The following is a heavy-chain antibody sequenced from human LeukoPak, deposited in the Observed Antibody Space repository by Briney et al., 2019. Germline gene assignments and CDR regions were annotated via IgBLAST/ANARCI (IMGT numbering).Heavy chain of an antibody. CDR1: GGSFSGYY. CDR3: ARLAWRYSSSWYGYFDY. J-gene: IGHJ4*02. V-gene: IGHV4-34*01. D-gene: IGHD6-13*01. CDR2: INHSGST. Sequence: SETLSLTCAVYGGSFSGYYWSWIRQPPGKGLEWIGEINHSGSTNYNPSLKSRVTISVDTSKNQFSLKLSSVTAADTAVYYCARLAWRYSSSWYGYFDYWGQGTLVTVSS.